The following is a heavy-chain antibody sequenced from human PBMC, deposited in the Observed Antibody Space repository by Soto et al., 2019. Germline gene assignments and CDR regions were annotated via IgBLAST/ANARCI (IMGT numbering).Heavy chain of an antibody. V-gene: IGHV3-30*18. CDR1: GFTFGSHG. D-gene: IGHD3-3*02. CDR2: ISYDETNE. J-gene: IGHJ6*02. CDR3: AKDLRTTISDYGMDV. Sequence: QVQLVESGGGLVQPGGSLRLTCVASGFTFGSHGMHWVRQAPGKGLEWVAVISYDETNEHYVDSVKGRFTISRDNSKSILYLQMNRLRTEDTAVYKCAKDLRTTISDYGMDVWGQGTTVTVSS.